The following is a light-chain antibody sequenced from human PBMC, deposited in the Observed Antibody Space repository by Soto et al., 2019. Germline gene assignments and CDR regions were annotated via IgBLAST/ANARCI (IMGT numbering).Light chain of an antibody. CDR2: GAS. Sequence: EVMLTQSPGTLSLSTGERATLSCRASQSVSSSYLAWYQQKPGQAPRLLIYGASSRATGIPDRFSGSGSGTDFTLTISRLEPEDFAVYYCQQYGSSPRITFGQGARLEIK. CDR1: QSVSSSY. J-gene: IGKJ5*01. CDR3: QQYGSSPRIT. V-gene: IGKV3-20*01.